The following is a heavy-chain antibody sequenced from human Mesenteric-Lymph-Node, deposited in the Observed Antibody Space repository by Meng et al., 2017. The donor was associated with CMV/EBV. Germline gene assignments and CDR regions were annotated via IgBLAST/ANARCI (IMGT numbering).Heavy chain of an antibody. D-gene: IGHD3-22*01. V-gene: IGHV7-4-1*02. J-gene: IGHJ4*02. CDR1: GYTFTSYA. CDR2: INTNTGNP. CDR3: ARFITNSLYYFDY. Sequence: KASGYTFTSYAMNWVRQAPGQGFEWMGWINTNTGNPTYAQGFTGRCVFSLDTSVSTAYLQISSLKAEDTAVYYCARFITNSLYYFDYWGQGTLVPSPQ.